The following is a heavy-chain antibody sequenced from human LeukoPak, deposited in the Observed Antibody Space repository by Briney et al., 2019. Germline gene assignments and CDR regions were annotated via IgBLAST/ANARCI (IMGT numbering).Heavy chain of an antibody. Sequence: SETLSLTCTVYGGSISSYYWSWIRQPPGKGLEWIGYIYYSGSTNYNPSLKSRVTISVDTSKNQFSLKLSSVTAADTAVYYCARGRVAAAGTAWYYGMDVWGQGTTVTVSS. CDR2: IYYSGST. V-gene: IGHV4-59*01. CDR3: ARGRVAAAGTAWYYGMDV. CDR1: GGSISSYY. J-gene: IGHJ6*02. D-gene: IGHD6-13*01.